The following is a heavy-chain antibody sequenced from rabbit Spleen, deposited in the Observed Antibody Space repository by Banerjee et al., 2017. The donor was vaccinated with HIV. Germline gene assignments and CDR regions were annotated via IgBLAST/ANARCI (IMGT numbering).Heavy chain of an antibody. CDR2: IDTASSGFS. V-gene: IGHV1S45*01. D-gene: IGHD8-1*01. J-gene: IGHJ6*01. CDR3: ARDTGSSFSSYGMDL. Sequence: QEQLVESGGGLVQPEGSLTLTCTASGVSFSNNVYMCWVRQAPGKGLEWIACIDTASSGFSYFASWAKGRFTISKTSSTTVTLQMTSLTVADMATYFCARDTGSSFSSYGMDLWGPGTLVTVS. CDR1: GVSFSNNVY.